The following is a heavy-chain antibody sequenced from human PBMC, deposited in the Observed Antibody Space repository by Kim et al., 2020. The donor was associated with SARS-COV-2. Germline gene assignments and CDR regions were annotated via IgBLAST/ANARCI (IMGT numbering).Heavy chain of an antibody. V-gene: IGHV3-53*01. J-gene: IGHJ4*02. CDR3: ARVDWFGELLDWFDY. CDR1: GFTVSSNY. CDR2: IYSGGST. Sequence: GGSLRLSCAASGFTVSSNYMSWVRQAPGKGLEWVSVIYSGGSTYYADSVKGRFTISRDNSKNTLYLQMNSLRAEDTAVYYCARVDWFGELLDWFDYWGQGTLVTVSS. D-gene: IGHD3-10*01.